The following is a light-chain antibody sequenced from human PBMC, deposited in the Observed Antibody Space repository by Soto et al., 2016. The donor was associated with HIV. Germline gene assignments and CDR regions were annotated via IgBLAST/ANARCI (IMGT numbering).Light chain of an antibody. CDR1: QSISKY. CDR3: QQTYNTRMYT. CDR2: AAS. J-gene: IGKJ2*01. V-gene: IGKV1-39*01. Sequence: DIQLTQSPSSLSASVGDRVTITCRSSQSISKYLNWYQQKPGKAPKLLIYAASSLQSGVPSRFSGSESGTDFTLTISRLQPEDFATYYCQQTYNTRMYTFGQGTKLEIK.